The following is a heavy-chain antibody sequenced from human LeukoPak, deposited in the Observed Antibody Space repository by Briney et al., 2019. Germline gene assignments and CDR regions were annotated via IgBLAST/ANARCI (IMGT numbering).Heavy chain of an antibody. CDR3: AELGITMIGGV. CDR1: GFTFSSDA. Sequence: GGSLRLPCAASGFTFSSDAMSWVRQAPGKGLEWVSYISSSGSTIYYADSVKGRFTISRDNAKNSLYLQMNSLRAEDTAVYYCAELGITMIGGVWGKGTTVTISS. CDR2: ISSSGSTI. J-gene: IGHJ6*04. D-gene: IGHD3-10*02. V-gene: IGHV3-48*03.